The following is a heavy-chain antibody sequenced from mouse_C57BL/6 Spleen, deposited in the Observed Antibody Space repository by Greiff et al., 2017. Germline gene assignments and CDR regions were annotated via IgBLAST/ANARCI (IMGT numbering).Heavy chain of an antibody. V-gene: IGHV3-6*01. CDR3: AVRYYAMDY. J-gene: IGHJ4*01. Sequence: EVKLQESGPGLVKPSQSLSLTCSVTGYSITSGYYWNWIRQFPGNKLEWMGYISYDGSNNYNPALQNRISITRDTSKNQFFLKLNSVTTEDTATYYCAVRYYAMDYWGQGTSVTVSS. CDR2: ISYDGSN. D-gene: IGHD2-14*01. CDR1: GYSITSGYY.